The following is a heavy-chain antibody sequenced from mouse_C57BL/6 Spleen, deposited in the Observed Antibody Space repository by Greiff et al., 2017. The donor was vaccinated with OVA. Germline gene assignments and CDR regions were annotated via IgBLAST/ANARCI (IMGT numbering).Heavy chain of an antibody. CDR3: ARGDYGSSIDY. J-gene: IGHJ2*01. D-gene: IGHD1-1*01. CDR1: GYSITSGYY. CDR2: ISYDGSN. V-gene: IGHV3-6*01. Sequence: EVKLMESGPGLVKPSQSLSLTCSVTGYSITSGYYWNWIRQFPGNKLEWMGYISYDGSNNYNPSLKNRISITRDTSKNQFFLKLNSVTTEDTATYYCARGDYGSSIDYWGQGTTLTVSS.